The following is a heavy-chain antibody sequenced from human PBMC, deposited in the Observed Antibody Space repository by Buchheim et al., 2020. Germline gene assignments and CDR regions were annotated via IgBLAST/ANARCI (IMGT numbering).Heavy chain of an antibody. CDR3: AGDPTRPYYQDSSGYYNY. J-gene: IGHJ4*02. CDR2: IKQDGSEK. V-gene: IGHV3-7*01. Sequence: EVQLVESGGGLVQPGGSLRLSCAASGFTFSSYWMSWVRQAPGKGLEWVANIKQDGSEKYYVDSVKGRFTISRDNAKNSLYLQMNSLRAEDTAVYYGAGDPTRPYYQDSSGYYNYWGQGTL. D-gene: IGHD3-22*01. CDR1: GFTFSSYW.